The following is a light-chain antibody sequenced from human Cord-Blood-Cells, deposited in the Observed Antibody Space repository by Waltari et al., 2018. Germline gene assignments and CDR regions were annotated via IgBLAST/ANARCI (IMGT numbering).Light chain of an antibody. CDR3: CSYAGSSTHVV. CDR2: EGS. CDR1: GSDGVSYNL. V-gene: IGLV2-23*01. J-gene: IGLJ2*01. Sequence: QSALTHPAPVSWSAPQLTTISCPRTGSDGVSYNLVSWYQQHPGKAPKLMIYEGSKRPSGVSNRFSGSKSGNTASLTISGLQAEDEADYYCCSYAGSSTHVVFGGGTKLTVL.